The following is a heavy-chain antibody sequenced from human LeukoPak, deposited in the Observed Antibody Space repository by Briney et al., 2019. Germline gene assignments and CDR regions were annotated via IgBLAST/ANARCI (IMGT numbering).Heavy chain of an antibody. V-gene: IGHV4-59*01. CDR3: ARGNVEMNN. Sequence: SETLSLTCTVSGGSLSSYYWSWIRQPPGKGLEWIGYVYYRGSTNYNPSLKSRVTISVDTSKNQFSLKLSSVTAADTAVYYCARGNVEMNNWGQGTLVTVSS. D-gene: IGHD5-24*01. J-gene: IGHJ4*02. CDR2: VYYRGST. CDR1: GGSLSSYY.